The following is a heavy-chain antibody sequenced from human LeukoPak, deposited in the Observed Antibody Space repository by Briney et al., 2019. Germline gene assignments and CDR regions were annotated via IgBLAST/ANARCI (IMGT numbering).Heavy chain of an antibody. CDR2: VYYSGST. J-gene: IGHJ5*02. D-gene: IGHD1-26*01. CDR1: GGSIRSDNHY. Sequence: SETLSLTCTVSGGSIRSDNHYWAWIRQPPGQRLEWIGRVYYSGSTYYNPSLKSRVTISADTSKSQFSLIVSSVTAADTAVYYCARHPVGATSNWFDPWGQGTLVTVSS. V-gene: IGHV4-39*01. CDR3: ARHPVGATSNWFDP.